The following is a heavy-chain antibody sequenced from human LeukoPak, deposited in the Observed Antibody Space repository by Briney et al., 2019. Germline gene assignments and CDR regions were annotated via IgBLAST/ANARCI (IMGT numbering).Heavy chain of an antibody. CDR2: IRSKAHSYAT. Sequence: GGSLRLFWAASGFPFSGFAVHWVRKASGGGLEWVGRIRSKAHSYATPYAASVKGRFPNSRDDSKNTAYLQMNSLKTEDTAVYYCTNYGDYVGFYYYYYMDVWGKGTRVTVSS. J-gene: IGHJ6*03. D-gene: IGHD4-17*01. CDR3: TNYGDYVGFYYYYYMDV. CDR1: GFPFSGFA. V-gene: IGHV3-73*01.